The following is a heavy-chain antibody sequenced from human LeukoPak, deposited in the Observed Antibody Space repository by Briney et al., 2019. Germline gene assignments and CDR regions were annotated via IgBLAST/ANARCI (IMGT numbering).Heavy chain of an antibody. J-gene: IGHJ5*02. V-gene: IGHV3-30*18. CDR1: GFTFSSYG. CDR2: ISYDGSNQ. Sequence: GRSLRLSCAASGFTFSSYGMHWVRQAPGKGLEWVAVISYDGSNQKYGESVKGRFTISRDNSKNMLFLQMNSLRAEDTALYYCAKDNKGAVAGTRGFDPWGQGTLVTVSS. D-gene: IGHD6-13*01. CDR3: AKDNKGAVAGTRGFDP.